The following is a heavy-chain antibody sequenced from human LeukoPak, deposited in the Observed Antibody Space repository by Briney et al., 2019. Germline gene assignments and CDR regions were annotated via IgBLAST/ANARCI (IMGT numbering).Heavy chain of an antibody. V-gene: IGHV3-30*18. CDR2: VSYDGSNT. Sequence: PGGSLRLSCAASGFSFGYCDMHWVRQAPGKGLEWVAVVSYDGSNTYYADSVKGRFTISRDNSKTTLYLQMNNLRAEDTAVYYCANLTLGNTVMGTSYWGQGTLVTVSS. CDR1: GFSFGYCD. D-gene: IGHD1-7*01. J-gene: IGHJ4*02. CDR3: ANLTLGNTVMGTSY.